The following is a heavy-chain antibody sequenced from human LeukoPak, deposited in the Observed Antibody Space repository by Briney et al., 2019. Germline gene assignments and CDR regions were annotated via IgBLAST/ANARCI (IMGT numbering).Heavy chain of an antibody. V-gene: IGHV4-39*01. CDR1: GASSSSSSYF. CDR3: ARLSSTHLPNY. CDR2: TSYSGST. D-gene: IGHD6-13*01. J-gene: IGHJ4*02. Sequence: SETLSLTCTVSGASSSSSSYFWGWLRQPPGKGLEWIGTTSYSGSTYYSPSLRSRITMSVDTSKNQFSLNLSSVTAADTAVCYCARLSSTHLPNYWGQGILVTISS.